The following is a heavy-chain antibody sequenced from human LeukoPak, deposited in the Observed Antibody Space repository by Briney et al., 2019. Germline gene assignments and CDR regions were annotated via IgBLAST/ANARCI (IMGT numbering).Heavy chain of an antibody. V-gene: IGHV3-21*01. Sequence: GGSLRLSCAASGFTFSGSTMNWVRQAPGKGLEWVSFISTSSYIYYADSVRGRFTISRDNAKNSLYLQMNSLRAEDTAVYYCAREAAYFSFDYWGQGTLVTVSS. CDR1: GFTFSGST. CDR2: ISTSSYI. J-gene: IGHJ4*02. D-gene: IGHD2/OR15-2a*01. CDR3: AREAAYFSFDY.